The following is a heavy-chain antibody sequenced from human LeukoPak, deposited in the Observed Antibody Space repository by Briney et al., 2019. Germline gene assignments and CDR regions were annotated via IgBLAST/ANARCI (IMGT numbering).Heavy chain of an antibody. CDR3: AKDFLDYGDYLDAFDI. V-gene: IGHV3-23*01. CDR1: GFTFSSYA. Sequence: PGGSLRLSCAASGFTFSSYAMSWVRQAPGKGLEWVSAISGSGGSTYYADSVKGRFTISRDNAKNSLYLQMNSLRAEDTALYYCAKDFLDYGDYLDAFDIWGQGTMVTVSS. CDR2: ISGSGGST. D-gene: IGHD4-17*01. J-gene: IGHJ3*02.